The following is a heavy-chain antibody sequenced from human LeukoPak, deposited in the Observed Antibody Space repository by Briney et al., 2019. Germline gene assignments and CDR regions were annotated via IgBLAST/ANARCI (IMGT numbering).Heavy chain of an antibody. CDR1: GFTFSSYA. D-gene: IGHD1-1*01. V-gene: IGHV3-23*01. Sequence: GGSLRPSCAASGFTFSSYAMSWVRQAPGKGLEWVSGISGSGGSTYYADSVKGRFTISRDNSKNTLYLQMNSLRAEDTAVYYCAKGTGTTKGFFYYAMDVWGQGTTVTVSS. CDR2: ISGSGGST. J-gene: IGHJ6*02. CDR3: AKGTGTTKGFFYYAMDV.